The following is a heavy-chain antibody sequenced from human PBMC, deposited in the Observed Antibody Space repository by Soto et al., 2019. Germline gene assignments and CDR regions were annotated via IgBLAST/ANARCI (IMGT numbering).Heavy chain of an antibody. J-gene: IGHJ4*02. CDR1: GDPITSGDYY. V-gene: IGHV4-30-4*01. D-gene: IGHD6-13*01. Sequence: SETLSLTCSVSGDPITSGDYYWAWIRQPPGEGLEWIGYIYYSWTAYYNPYLRIHLSISVYTSNNQFSPQLTSGTAADPAVYYCARLTFSGSWFGPHFASWAQGTLVTGSS. CDR3: ARLTFSGSWFGPHFAS. CDR2: IYYSWTA.